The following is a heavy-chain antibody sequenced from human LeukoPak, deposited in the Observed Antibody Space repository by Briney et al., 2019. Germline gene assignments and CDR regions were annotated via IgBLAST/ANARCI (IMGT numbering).Heavy chain of an antibody. V-gene: IGHV1-69*05. Sequence: GASVKVSCKASGGTFSSYAISWVRQAPGQGLEWMGGIIPIFGTANYAQKLQGRVTMTTDTSTSTAYMELGSLRSDDTAVYYCARGYYDFWSGYPWYYFDYWGQGTLVTVSS. D-gene: IGHD3-3*01. J-gene: IGHJ4*02. CDR1: GGTFSSYA. CDR3: ARGYYDFWSGYPWYYFDY. CDR2: IIPIFGTA.